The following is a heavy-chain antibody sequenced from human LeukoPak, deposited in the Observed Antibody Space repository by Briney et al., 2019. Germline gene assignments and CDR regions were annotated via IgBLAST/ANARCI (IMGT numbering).Heavy chain of an antibody. D-gene: IGHD6-19*01. CDR1: GYSISSGYY. Sequence: SETLSLTCAVSGYSISSGYYWGWIRQPPGKGLEWIGSIYHSGSTYYNPSLKSRVTISVGTSKNQFSLKLSSVTAADTAVYYCAGSRRLVPADYWGQGTLVTVSS. J-gene: IGHJ4*02. CDR2: IYHSGST. V-gene: IGHV4-38-2*01. CDR3: AGSRRLVPADY.